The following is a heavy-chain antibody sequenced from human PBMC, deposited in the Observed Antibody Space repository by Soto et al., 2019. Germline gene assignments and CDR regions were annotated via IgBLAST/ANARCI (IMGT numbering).Heavy chain of an antibody. CDR1: GFTFSSYA. Sequence: LRLSCAASGFTFSSYAMSWVRQAPGKGLEWVSAISGSGGSTYYADSVKGRFTISRDNSKNTLYLQMNSLRAEDTAVYYCAKDFGYSGSQRPHYYFDFWGQGTLVTVSS. CDR3: AKDFGYSGSQRPHYYFDF. V-gene: IGHV3-23*01. J-gene: IGHJ4*02. CDR2: ISGSGGST. D-gene: IGHD1-26*01.